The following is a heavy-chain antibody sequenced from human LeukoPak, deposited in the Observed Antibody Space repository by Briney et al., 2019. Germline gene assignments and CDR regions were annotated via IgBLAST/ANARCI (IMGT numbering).Heavy chain of an antibody. V-gene: IGHV3-11*01. D-gene: IGHD1-7*01. Sequence: GGSLRLSCAASGFTLGDYYMSWIRQAPGKGLEWVSYISNNRGSTTYYADSVKGRFTNSRDDAKNSLYLQMNSLRADDTAVYYCAKDERNWNYNLASQTYDWGQGTLVTVSS. CDR2: ISNNRGSTT. CDR1: GFTLGDYY. CDR3: AKDERNWNYNLASQTYD. J-gene: IGHJ4*02.